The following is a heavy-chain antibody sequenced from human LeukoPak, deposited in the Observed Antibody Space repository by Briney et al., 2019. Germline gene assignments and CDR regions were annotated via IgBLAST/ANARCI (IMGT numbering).Heavy chain of an antibody. CDR1: GFYFSSFA. D-gene: IGHD1-26*01. Sequence: GGSLRLSCETSGFYFSSFAMSWVRQAPGKGPEWVSTISGTGGSTYYAASVKGRFTISRDNSNNTVSLQMDSLRAEDTALYYCVHPGATNVGYWGQGTLVTVSP. CDR3: VHPGATNVGY. CDR2: ISGTGGST. J-gene: IGHJ1*01. V-gene: IGHV3-23*01.